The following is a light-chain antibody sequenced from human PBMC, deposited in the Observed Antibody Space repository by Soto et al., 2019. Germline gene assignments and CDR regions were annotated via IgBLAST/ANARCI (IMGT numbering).Light chain of an antibody. CDR3: QQYDTWPWT. V-gene: IGKV3-15*01. CDR1: HSISDT. CDR2: GAS. Sequence: EIVMTQSPATLSVSPGGRATLSCRASHSISDTLAWYQQKPGQAPRLLIYGASRRATGFPARFSGSGSGTDFTLTISSLQSEDFEVYYCQQYDTWPWTFGQGTKVDIX. J-gene: IGKJ1*01.